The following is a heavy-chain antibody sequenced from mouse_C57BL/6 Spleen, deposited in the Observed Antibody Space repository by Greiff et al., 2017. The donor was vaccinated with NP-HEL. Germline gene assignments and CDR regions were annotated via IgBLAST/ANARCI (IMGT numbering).Heavy chain of an antibody. D-gene: IGHD1-1*01. Sequence: QVQLKQSGAELVRPGASVTLSCKASGYTFTDYEMHWVKQTPVHGLEWIGAIDPETGGTAYNQKFKGKAILTADKSSSTAYMELRSLTSEDSAVYYCTRDYGSSYVCWFAYWGQGTLVTVSA. CDR1: GYTFTDYE. CDR2: IDPETGGT. J-gene: IGHJ3*01. V-gene: IGHV1-15*01. CDR3: TRDYGSSYVCWFAY.